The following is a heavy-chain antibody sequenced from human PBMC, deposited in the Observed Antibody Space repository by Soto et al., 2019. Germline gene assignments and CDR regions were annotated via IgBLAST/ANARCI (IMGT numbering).Heavy chain of an antibody. J-gene: IGHJ4*02. CDR2: IWYDGSNK. CDR1: RFAFSNYG. Sequence: GGSLRLSCAASRFAFSNYGMHWVRQAPGKGLAWVALIWYDGSNKYYADSVKGRFTISRDNSKNTLYLQMNSLRAEDTAVYYCAGSPPGVAGRYYFDYWGQGALVTVS. D-gene: IGHD6-6*01. V-gene: IGHV3-33*01. CDR3: AGSPPGVAGRYYFDY.